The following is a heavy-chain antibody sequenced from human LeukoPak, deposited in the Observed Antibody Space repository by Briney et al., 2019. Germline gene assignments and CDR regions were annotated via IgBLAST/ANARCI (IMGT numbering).Heavy chain of an antibody. CDR1: GDSISSHF. J-gene: IGHJ6*03. CDR3: ASEVQTGRHYYLDYFLYLDV. CDR2: IHSSGTT. V-gene: IGHV4-59*11. Sequence: SETLSLTCAVSGDSISSHFWNWIRRPPGKGLEWVGYIHSSGTTSTNPSLRSRVTLSLDTSKNQFSLRLTSLSAADTAVYYCASEVQTGRHYYLDYFLYLDVWGKGATVLVSS. D-gene: IGHD1-26*01.